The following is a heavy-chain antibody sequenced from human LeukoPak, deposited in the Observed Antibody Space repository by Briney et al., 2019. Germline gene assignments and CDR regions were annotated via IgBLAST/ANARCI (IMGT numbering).Heavy chain of an antibody. J-gene: IGHJ4*02. CDR1: GFTVSSNS. D-gene: IGHD4/OR15-4a*01. CDR2: IYSDNT. Sequence: GGSLRLSCTVSGFTVSSNSMSWVRQAPGKGLEWVSFIYSDNTHYSDSVKGRFTISRDNSKNTLYLQMNSLRAEDTAVYYCARRAGAYSHPYDYWGPGTLVTVSS. CDR3: ARRAGAYSHPYDY. V-gene: IGHV3-53*01.